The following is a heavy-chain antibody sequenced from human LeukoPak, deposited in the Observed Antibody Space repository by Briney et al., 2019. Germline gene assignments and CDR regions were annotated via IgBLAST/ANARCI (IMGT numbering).Heavy chain of an antibody. D-gene: IGHD3/OR15-3a*01. CDR1: GYTFTSYD. CDR3: ARLDWSDLDFDY. CDR2: MNPNSGNT. Sequence: ASVKVSCKASGYTFTSYDINWVRQATGQGLEWMGWMNPNSGNTGYAQKFQGRVTTTRNTSISTAYMELSSLRSEDTAVYYCARLDWSDLDFDYWGQGTLVTVSS. V-gene: IGHV1-8*01. J-gene: IGHJ4*02.